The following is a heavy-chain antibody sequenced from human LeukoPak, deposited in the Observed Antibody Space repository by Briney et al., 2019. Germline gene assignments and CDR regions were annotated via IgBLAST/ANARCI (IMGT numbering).Heavy chain of an antibody. CDR2: MNPSGST. V-gene: IGHV4-34*01. Sequence: KPSETLSLTCAVYGGSFSGYYWTWLRQTPEKGLEWIGEMNPSGSTNYNPSLKSRVTISVDTSKNQFSLELSSVTAADTAVYYCARGRQDVTMIVVVMTAVSYYLDVWGKGTTVTVS. CDR3: ARGRQDVTMIVVVMTAVSYYLDV. D-gene: IGHD3-22*01. CDR1: GGSFSGYY. J-gene: IGHJ6*03.